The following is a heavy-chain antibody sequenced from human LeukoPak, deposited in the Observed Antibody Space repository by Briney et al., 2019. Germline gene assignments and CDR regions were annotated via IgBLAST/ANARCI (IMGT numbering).Heavy chain of an antibody. D-gene: IGHD6-6*01. CDR1: GFIFSDYH. CDR3: AREYSSSSTHY. V-gene: IGHV3-11*04. CDR2: ISTTGTTI. J-gene: IGHJ4*02. Sequence: GGSLRLSCAASGFIFSDYHMSWLRQAPGKGLEWVSYISTTGTTIYYADSVKGRFTISRDNAKNSLFLQMNSLRADDTAVYYCAREYSSSSTHYWGQGTLVTVSS.